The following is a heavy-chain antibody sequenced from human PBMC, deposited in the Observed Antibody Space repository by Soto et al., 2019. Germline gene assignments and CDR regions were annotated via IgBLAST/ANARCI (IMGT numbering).Heavy chain of an antibody. V-gene: IGHV3-11*01. CDR3: ARRGSSGWYESYFDY. D-gene: IGHD6-19*01. Sequence: PGGSLRLSCAASGFTLSDYYMTWIRQAPGKGLEYVSYISSSASSISYADSVKGRFTISRDNAKNSLSLQMNSLRAEDTAVYYCARRGSSGWYESYFDYWGQGTLVTVSS. CDR2: ISSSASSI. J-gene: IGHJ4*02. CDR1: GFTLSDYY.